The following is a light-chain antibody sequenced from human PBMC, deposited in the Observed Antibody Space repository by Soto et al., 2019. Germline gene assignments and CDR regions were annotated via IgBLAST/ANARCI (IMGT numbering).Light chain of an antibody. Sequence: DLRMTQSPSSLSASVGDRITITCQASQDMNNFLNWYQQKPGKAPRLLIYDTSNVEGGVPSRFSGTGSGTDFTFTISSLQPEDIATYYCQQYENLPPTFGGGTKVEIK. CDR3: QQYENLPPT. CDR2: DTS. J-gene: IGKJ4*01. V-gene: IGKV1-33*01. CDR1: QDMNNF.